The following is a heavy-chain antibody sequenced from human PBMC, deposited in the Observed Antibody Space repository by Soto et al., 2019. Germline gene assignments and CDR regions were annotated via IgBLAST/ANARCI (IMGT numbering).Heavy chain of an antibody. CDR1: GGSISTSRSY. CDR2: IFYSGST. D-gene: IGHD2-21*01. CDR3: ARQPTTGDTDLWVYP. V-gene: IGHV4-39*01. Sequence: QLQLLESGPGLVKASETLSLTCNVSGGSISTSRSYWAWIRQPPGKGLEWLANIFYSGSTYYNPSPASRGTVSVATSKNEFSLNLRSVTAADTAVYYCARQPTTGDTDLWVYPWGQGTLVTVSS. J-gene: IGHJ5*02.